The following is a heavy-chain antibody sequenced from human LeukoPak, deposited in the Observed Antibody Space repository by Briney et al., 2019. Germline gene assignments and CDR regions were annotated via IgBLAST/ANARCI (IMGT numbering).Heavy chain of an antibody. CDR1: GGSFSGYY. Sequence: SETLSLTCAVYGGSFSGYYWSWIRQPPGKGLKWIGEINHSGSTNYNPSLKSRVTISVDTSKNQFSLKLSSVTAADTAVYYCARGRAKYDFWSGYYTTTSIFDYWGQGTLVTFSP. J-gene: IGHJ4*02. V-gene: IGHV4-34*01. CDR3: ARGRAKYDFWSGYYTTTSIFDY. CDR2: INHSGST. D-gene: IGHD3-3*01.